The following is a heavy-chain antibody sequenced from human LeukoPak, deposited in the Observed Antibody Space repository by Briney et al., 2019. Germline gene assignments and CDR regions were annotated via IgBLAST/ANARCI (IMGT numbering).Heavy chain of an antibody. CDR1: GYSFTGNG. Sequence: ASVTVSCKASGYSFTGNGISWVRQAPGQGLEWMGWISGYRGGTNYAQSLQDRVTMTTDTSTSTAYMELRSLRSDDTAVYYCVRDRGDIYGDNANFDYWGQGTLVTVST. CDR2: ISGYRGGT. D-gene: IGHD4-23*01. J-gene: IGHJ4*02. V-gene: IGHV1-18*01. CDR3: VRDRGDIYGDNANFDY.